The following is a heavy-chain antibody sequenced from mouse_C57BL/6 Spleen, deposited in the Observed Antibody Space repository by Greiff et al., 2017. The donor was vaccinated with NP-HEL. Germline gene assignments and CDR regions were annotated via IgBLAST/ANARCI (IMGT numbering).Heavy chain of an antibody. D-gene: IGHD2-4*01. CDR2: IDPSDSYT. Sequence: QVQLQQPGAELVMPGASVKLSCKASGYTFTSYWMHWVKPRPGQGLEWIGEIDPSDSYTNSNQKFKGKFTLTVDKAYSTAYMQLSSLTSEDSAVYYCARRETMIFDDWGQGTTLTVSS. V-gene: IGHV1-69*01. CDR3: ARRETMIFDD. J-gene: IGHJ2*01. CDR1: GYTFTSYW.